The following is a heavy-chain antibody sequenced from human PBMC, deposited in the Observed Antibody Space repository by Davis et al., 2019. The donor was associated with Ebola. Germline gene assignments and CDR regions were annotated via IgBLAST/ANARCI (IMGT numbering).Heavy chain of an antibody. CDR2: INANTGNP. J-gene: IGHJ4*02. CDR1: GGTFSSYT. Sequence: ASVKVSCKASGGTFSSYTISWVRQAPGQGLEWMGWINANTGNPTFAQGFTGRFVFSLDTSVSTAYLQINSLKADDTAVYFCARGEVTYGLYYWGQGTLVTVSS. CDR3: ARGEVTYGLYY. D-gene: IGHD4-17*01. V-gene: IGHV7-4-1*02.